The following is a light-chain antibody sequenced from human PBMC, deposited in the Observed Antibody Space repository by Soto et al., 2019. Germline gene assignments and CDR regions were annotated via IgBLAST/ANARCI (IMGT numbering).Light chain of an antibody. CDR2: GAS. V-gene: IGKV1-6*01. J-gene: IGKJ4*02. CDR1: QGIGNA. CDR3: QQYYDYTLT. Sequence: TKMTPSPSFRSASERDPIPISCRASQGIGNALGWYQQKPGKPPKVLIYGASNLQSGVPPRFSGSGSGTEFTLAIASLQPDDFATYYCQQYYDYTLTFGEGTKVDIK.